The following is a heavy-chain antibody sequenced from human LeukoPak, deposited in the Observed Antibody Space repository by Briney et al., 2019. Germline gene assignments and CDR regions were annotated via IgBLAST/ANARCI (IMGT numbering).Heavy chain of an antibody. CDR1: GFTFSSYS. Sequence: GGSLRLSRAASGFTFSSYSMNWVRQAPGKGLEWVSYISSSSTIYYADSVKCRFTISRDNAKNSLYLQMNSLRAEDTAVYYCAGWFDLDAFDIWGQGTMVTVSS. J-gene: IGHJ3*02. CDR3: AGWFDLDAFDI. D-gene: IGHD3-10*01. V-gene: IGHV3-48*01. CDR2: ISSSSTI.